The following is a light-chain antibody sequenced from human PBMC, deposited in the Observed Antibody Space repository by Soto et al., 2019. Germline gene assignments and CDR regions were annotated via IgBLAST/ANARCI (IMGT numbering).Light chain of an antibody. CDR3: QQYNSYSQFT. V-gene: IGKV1-5*03. CDR1: QSIKNW. J-gene: IGKJ3*01. CDR2: KAS. Sequence: DSQMTQSPSTLSASVGDRVTITCRASQSIKNWLAWYQQKPGEAPKLLIYKASTLESGVPSIFSGSGSGTEFTLTISCLQPDDVATYYCQQYNSYSQFTFGPGTKVDIK.